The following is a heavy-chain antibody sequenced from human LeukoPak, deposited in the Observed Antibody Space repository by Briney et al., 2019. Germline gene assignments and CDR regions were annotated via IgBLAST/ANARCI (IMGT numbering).Heavy chain of an antibody. CDR1: GYTFTSYD. D-gene: IGHD3-16*01. J-gene: IGHJ3*02. CDR3: AWGSGMITFGGAFDI. Sequence: ASVKVSCKASGYTFTSYDVNWVRQATGQGLEWMGWMNPNSGNTGYAQKFQGRVTMTRNTSISTAYMELSSLRSEDTAVYYCAWGSGMITFGGAFDIWGQGTMVTVSS. CDR2: MNPNSGNT. V-gene: IGHV1-8*01.